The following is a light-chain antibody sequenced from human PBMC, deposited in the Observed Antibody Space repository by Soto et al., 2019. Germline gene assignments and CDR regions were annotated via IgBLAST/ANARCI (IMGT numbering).Light chain of an antibody. CDR3: SSYARRNNLL. Sequence: QSALTQPASVSGSPGQSITISCTGTSSDVGGFNYVSWYQHHPGKAPKLMIYEVSNRPSGVSNRFSGSKSGNTASLTISGLQAEDEADYYCSSYARRNNLLFGGGTKLTVL. CDR2: EVS. CDR1: SSDVGGFNY. V-gene: IGLV2-14*01. J-gene: IGLJ2*01.